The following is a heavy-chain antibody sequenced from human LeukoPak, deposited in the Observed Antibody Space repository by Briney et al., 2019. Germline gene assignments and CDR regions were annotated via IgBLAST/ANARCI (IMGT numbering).Heavy chain of an antibody. V-gene: IGHV3-21*01. J-gene: IGHJ4*02. CDR3: ARAYYDSSGYYLLEFTLGY. CDR2: ISSSSSYI. Sequence: PGGSLRLSCAASGFTFSSYSMNWVRQAPGKGLEWVSSISSSSSYIYYADSVKGRFTISRDNAKNTLYLQMNSLRAEDTAVYYCARAYYDSSGYYLLEFTLGYWGQGTLVTVSS. CDR1: GFTFSSYS. D-gene: IGHD3-22*01.